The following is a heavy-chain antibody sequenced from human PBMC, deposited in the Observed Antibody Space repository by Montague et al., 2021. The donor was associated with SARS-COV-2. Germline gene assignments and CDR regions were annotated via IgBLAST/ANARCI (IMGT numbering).Heavy chain of an antibody. Sequence: SLRLSCAASGFTFSSYSMNWVRQAPGKGLEWVSSISSSSSYIYYADSVKGRFIISRDNAKNSLYLQMNSLRAEDTAVYYCARDPYYDILTGYYKDWGQGTLVTVSS. CDR3: ARDPYYDILTGYYKD. D-gene: IGHD3-9*01. CDR2: ISSSSSYI. J-gene: IGHJ4*02. CDR1: GFTFSSYS. V-gene: IGHV3-21*01.